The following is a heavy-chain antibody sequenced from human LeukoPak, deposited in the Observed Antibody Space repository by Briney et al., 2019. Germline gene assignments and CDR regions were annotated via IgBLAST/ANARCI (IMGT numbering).Heavy chain of an antibody. CDR2: ISKDGSKK. V-gene: IGHV3-30-3*01. J-gene: IGHJ3*01. CDR1: GFTFSSYA. D-gene: IGHD4-11*01. CDR3: AKAVTC. Sequence: GGSLRLSCAASGFTFSSYAMHWVRQAPGKGLEWVAVISKDGSKKYYADSVKGRFTISRDNSKNTLYLQMNSLRAEDTAVHYCAKAVTCWGQGTMVTVSS.